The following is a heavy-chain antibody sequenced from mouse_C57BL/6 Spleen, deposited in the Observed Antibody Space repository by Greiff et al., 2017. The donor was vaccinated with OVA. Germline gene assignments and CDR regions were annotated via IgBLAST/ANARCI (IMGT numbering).Heavy chain of an antibody. V-gene: IGHV5-4*03. Sequence: EVKLVESGGGLVKPGGSLKLSCAASGFTFSSYAMSWVRQTPEKRLEWVATISDGGSYTYYPDNVKGRFTISRDNAKNNLYLQMSHLKSEDTAMYYCARSYDYPFDYWGQGTTLTVSS. CDR1: GFTFSSYA. CDR2: ISDGGSYT. D-gene: IGHD2-4*01. J-gene: IGHJ2*01. CDR3: ARSYDYPFDY.